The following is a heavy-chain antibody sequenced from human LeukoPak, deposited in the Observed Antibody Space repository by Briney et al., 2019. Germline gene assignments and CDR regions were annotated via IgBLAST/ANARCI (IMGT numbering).Heavy chain of an antibody. CDR3: ARDGHRRYHYDSSGREDAFDI. D-gene: IGHD3-22*01. V-gene: IGHV1-18*01. CDR1: GYTFTSYG. CDR2: TSAYNGNT. J-gene: IGHJ3*02. Sequence: GASVKVSCKASGYTFTSYGISWVRQAPGQGLEWMGWTSAYNGNTNYAQKLQGRVTMTRDTSTSTAYMELRSLRSDDTAVYYCARDGHRRYHYDSSGREDAFDIWGQGTMVTVSS.